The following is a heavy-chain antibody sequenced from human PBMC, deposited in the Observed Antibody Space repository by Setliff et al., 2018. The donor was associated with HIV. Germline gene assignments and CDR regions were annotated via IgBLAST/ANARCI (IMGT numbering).Heavy chain of an antibody. CDR3: ARAGLTLTDWFDP. CDR2: ILHSGTT. Sequence: SETLSLTCTVSGYSISSGYYWGFIRQPPGKGLEWIGSILHSGTTYYNPSLKSRVSMSLDTSKNQFSLTLTSVTAADTAVYYCARAGLTLTDWFDPWGQGSLVTVSS. J-gene: IGHJ5*02. V-gene: IGHV4-38-2*02. CDR1: GYSISSGYY.